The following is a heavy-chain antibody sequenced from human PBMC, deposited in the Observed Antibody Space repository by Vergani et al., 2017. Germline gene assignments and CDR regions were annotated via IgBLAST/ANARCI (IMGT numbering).Heavy chain of an antibody. CDR2: IIPILGIA. J-gene: IGHJ5*02. D-gene: IGHD3-10*01. V-gene: IGHV1-69*04. Sequence: QVQLVQSGAEVKKPGASVKVSCKASGGTFSSYAISWVRQAPGQGLEWMGRIIPILGIANYAQKFQGRVTITADKSTSTAYMELSSLRSEDTAVYYCAKVEELLWFGENWFDPWGQGTLVTVSS. CDR3: AKVEELLWFGENWFDP. CDR1: GGTFSSYA.